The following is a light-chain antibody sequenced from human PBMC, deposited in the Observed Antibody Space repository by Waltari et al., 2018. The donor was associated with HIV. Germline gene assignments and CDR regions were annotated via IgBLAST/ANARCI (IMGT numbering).Light chain of an antibody. CDR1: SSNIVSGS. Sequence: QSLLTQPPSASGTPGQRDTISCSGRSSNIVSGSVSLYQQLPGMAPKPLIHRNNQWPSGVPDRFSGSKSGTSASLTISGLRSEDEADYYCAVWDGSLSDYVFGSGTQVTVL. V-gene: IGLV1-47*01. CDR3: AVWDGSLSDYV. CDR2: RNN. J-gene: IGLJ1*01.